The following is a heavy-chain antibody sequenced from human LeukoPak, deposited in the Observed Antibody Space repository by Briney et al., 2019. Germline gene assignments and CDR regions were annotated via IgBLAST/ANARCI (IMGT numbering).Heavy chain of an antibody. CDR3: ARSQYCSSTSCQQQGYYYYGMDV. CDR1: GYTFTGYY. D-gene: IGHD2-2*01. CDR2: IHPNSGGT. J-gene: IGHJ6*02. V-gene: IGHV1-2*04. Sequence: ASVKVSCKASGYTFTGYYMHWVRQAPGQGLEWMGWIHPNSGGTNYAQKFQGWVTMTRDTSISTAYMELSRLRSDDTAVYYCARSQYCSSTSCQQQGYYYYGMDVWGQGTTVTVSS.